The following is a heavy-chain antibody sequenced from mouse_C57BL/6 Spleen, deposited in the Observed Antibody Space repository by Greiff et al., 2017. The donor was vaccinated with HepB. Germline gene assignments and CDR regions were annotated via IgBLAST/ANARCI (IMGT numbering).Heavy chain of an antibody. J-gene: IGHJ2*01. D-gene: IGHD3-2*02. CDR2: LYPGDGDT. CDR1: GYAFSSYW. Sequence: QVQLQQSGAELVKPGASVKISCKASGYAFSSYWMNWVKQRPGKGLEWIGQLYPGDGDTNYNGKFKGKATLTADKSSSTAYMQLSSLTSEDSAVYFCARYQAQAYYFDYWGQGTTLTVSS. CDR3: ARYQAQAYYFDY. V-gene: IGHV1-80*01.